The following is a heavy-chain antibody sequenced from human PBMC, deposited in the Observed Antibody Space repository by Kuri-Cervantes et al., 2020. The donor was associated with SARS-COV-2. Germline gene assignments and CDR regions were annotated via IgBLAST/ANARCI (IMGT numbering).Heavy chain of an antibody. CDR2: IEWNDDK. CDR1: GFSLNTRGMS. D-gene: IGHD1-26*01. V-gene: IGHV2-70*12. Sequence: SGPTLVKPTQTLTLTCSISGFSLNTRGMSVSWFRRPRGKALEWLARIEWNDDKYYSTSLKTKLSVSKDTSENQVALTLTNMDPLDSATYYCARMPGLAGSYSYDYWGQGTLVTVSS. CDR3: ARMPGLAGSYSYDY. J-gene: IGHJ4*02.